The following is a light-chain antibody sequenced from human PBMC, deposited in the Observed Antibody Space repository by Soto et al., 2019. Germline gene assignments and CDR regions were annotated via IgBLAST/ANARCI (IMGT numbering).Light chain of an antibody. V-gene: IGLV2-14*01. J-gene: IGLJ1*01. CDR1: SSDVGGYNY. Sequence: QSALTQPASVSGSPGQSITISCTGTSSDVGGYNYVSWYQQHPGKAPNLIIYEVSNRPSGVSHRFSGSKSGNTASLTISGLQAEDEADYYCNSYTSKSTGVFGTGTKLTVL. CDR2: EVS. CDR3: NSYTSKSTGV.